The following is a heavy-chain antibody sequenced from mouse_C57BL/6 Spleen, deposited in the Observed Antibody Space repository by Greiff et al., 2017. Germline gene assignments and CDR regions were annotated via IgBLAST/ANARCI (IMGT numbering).Heavy chain of an antibody. Sequence: DVQLQESGPELVKPGASVKISCKASGYSFTGYYMHWVKQSSEKSLEWIGEINPRTGGTSYNQKFKGKATLTVDKSSSTAYMQLKSLTSEDSAVYYCAREGGNGYFDGWGTGTTVTVSS. V-gene: IGHV1-43*01. CDR2: INPRTGGT. J-gene: IGHJ1*03. CDR3: AREGGNGYFDG. D-gene: IGHD2-1*01. CDR1: GYSFTGYY.